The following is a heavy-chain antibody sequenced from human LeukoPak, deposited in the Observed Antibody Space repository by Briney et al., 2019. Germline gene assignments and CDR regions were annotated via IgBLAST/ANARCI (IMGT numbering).Heavy chain of an antibody. CDR2: ISWNSGSI. CDR1: GFTFDDYA. Sequence: GGSLRLSCAASGFTFDDYAMHWVRQAPGKGLEWVSGISWNSGSIGYADSVKGRFTISRDNAKNSLYLQMNSLRAEDTALYYCAKDDGDTTTVTTFDYWGQGTLVTVSS. J-gene: IGHJ4*02. V-gene: IGHV3-9*01. CDR3: AKDDGDTTTVTTFDY. D-gene: IGHD4-17*01.